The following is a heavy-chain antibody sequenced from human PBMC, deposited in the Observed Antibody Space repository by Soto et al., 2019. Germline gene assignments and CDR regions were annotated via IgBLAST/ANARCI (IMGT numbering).Heavy chain of an antibody. CDR1: GYTFTSYD. CDR3: AINSGYDSTYYYYMDV. V-gene: IGHV1-8*01. J-gene: IGHJ6*03. CDR2: MNANSGNT. D-gene: IGHD5-12*01. Sequence: ASVKVSCKASGYTFTSYDINWVGQASGQGLEWVGWMNANSGNTGYAQKFQGRVTMTGNTSISTAYMELSSLISEAAAVYYCAINSGYDSTYYYYMDVWGKGTTVTV.